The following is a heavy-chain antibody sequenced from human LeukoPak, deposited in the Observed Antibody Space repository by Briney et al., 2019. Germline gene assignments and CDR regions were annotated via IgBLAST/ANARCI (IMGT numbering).Heavy chain of an antibody. J-gene: IGHJ4*02. Sequence: GGSLRLSCSASGFTFSSYAMSWVRQAPGKWLEWVSAISGSGGSTYYADSVKGRFTISRDNSKNTLYLQMNSLRAEDTAVYYCAKALVRGVVILPWDYWGQGTLVTVSS. V-gene: IGHV3-23*01. CDR1: GFTFSSYA. CDR3: AKALVRGVVILPWDY. D-gene: IGHD3-3*01. CDR2: ISGSGGST.